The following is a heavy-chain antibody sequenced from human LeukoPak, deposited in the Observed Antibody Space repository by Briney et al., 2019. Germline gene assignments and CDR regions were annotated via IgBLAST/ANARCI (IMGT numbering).Heavy chain of an antibody. Sequence: SVKVSCKPSRYSFTAFYIHWVRQSPGPGLEWMGWFHPRSGDTNYAQTFQGRVTMTRDKSLRTASLDLSSVLSHPTPGYYFARDGDYGTGSYYRGCIDSWGQGTPVTVSS. V-gene: IGHV1-2*02. CDR3: ARDGDYGTGSYYRGCIDS. CDR2: FHPRSGDT. D-gene: IGHD3-10*01. J-gene: IGHJ4*02. CDR1: RYSFTAFY.